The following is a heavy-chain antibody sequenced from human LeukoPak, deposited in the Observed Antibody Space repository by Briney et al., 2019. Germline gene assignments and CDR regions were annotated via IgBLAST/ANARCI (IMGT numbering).Heavy chain of an antibody. V-gene: IGHV1-18*01. CDR1: GYTFTRYG. J-gene: IGHJ3*02. Sequence: ASVKVSCKASGYTFTRYGISWVRQAPGQGLEWIGWITGYNGNANYAQKVQGILTMTTDTSTSTAYMELRSLRSDDTAVYYCARDSIGSYASAFDIWGQGTMVTVSS. D-gene: IGHD3-10*01. CDR3: ARDSIGSYASAFDI. CDR2: ITGYNGNA.